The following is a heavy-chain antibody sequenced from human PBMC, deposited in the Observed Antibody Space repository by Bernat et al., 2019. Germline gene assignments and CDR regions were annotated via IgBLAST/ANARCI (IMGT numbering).Heavy chain of an antibody. D-gene: IGHD4-17*01. V-gene: IGHV3-23*01. Sequence: EVQLLESGGGLVQSGGSLRLSCAASGFTFSSYGMSWVRQAPGKGLEWVSAISGSGGSTYYADSVKGRFTTSRDNSKNTLYLQMNSLKAEDTAVYYCARVSLYGAPASAMDVWGQGTTVTVSS. CDR2: ISGSGGST. CDR3: ARVSLYGAPASAMDV. J-gene: IGHJ6*02. CDR1: GFTFSSYG.